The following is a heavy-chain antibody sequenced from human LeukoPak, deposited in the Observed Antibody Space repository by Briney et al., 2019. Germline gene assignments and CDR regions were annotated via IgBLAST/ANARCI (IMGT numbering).Heavy chain of an antibody. CDR3: ARTPSVYCSGGNCYPGHSDF. Sequence: SETLSLTCTVSGGSISGSSYYWAWIRQPPGKGLEWIGSIYYSGNTYYNPSLKSQVTISVDTSKNQFSLELSSVTAADTAVYYCARTPSVYCSGGNCYPGHSDFWGQGTLVTVSS. V-gene: IGHV4-39*07. D-gene: IGHD2-15*01. J-gene: IGHJ4*02. CDR2: IYYSGNT. CDR1: GGSISGSSYY.